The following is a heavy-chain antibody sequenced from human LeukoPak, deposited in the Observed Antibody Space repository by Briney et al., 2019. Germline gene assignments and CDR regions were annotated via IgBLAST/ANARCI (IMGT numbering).Heavy chain of an antibody. CDR3: ARATPRGITMVRGVLDY. Sequence: GGSLRLSCAASGFTFSDYYMSWVRQAPGKGLEWVSYISSSGSNIYYADSVKGRFTISRDNANNSLYLQMNSLRAEDTAVYYCARATPRGITMVRGVLDYWGQGTLVTVSS. J-gene: IGHJ4*02. V-gene: IGHV3-11*01. D-gene: IGHD3-10*01. CDR2: ISSSGSNI. CDR1: GFTFSDYY.